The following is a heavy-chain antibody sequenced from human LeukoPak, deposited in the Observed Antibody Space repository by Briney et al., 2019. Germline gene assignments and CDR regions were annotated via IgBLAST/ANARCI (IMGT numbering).Heavy chain of an antibody. CDR1: GGSISNSRDS. CDR2: IYYSGST. Sequence: SETLSLTCTVSGGSISNSRDSWGWIRQPPGKGLEWIGYIYYSGSTNYNPSLKSRVTISVDTSKNQFSLKLSSVTAADTAVYYCARDYPYSRSWYGWFDPWGQGTLVTVSS. V-gene: IGHV4-61*01. D-gene: IGHD6-13*01. CDR3: ARDYPYSRSWYGWFDP. J-gene: IGHJ5*02.